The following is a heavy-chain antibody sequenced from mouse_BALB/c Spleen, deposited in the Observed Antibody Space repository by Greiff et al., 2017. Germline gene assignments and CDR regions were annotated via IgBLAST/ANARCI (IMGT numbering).Heavy chain of an antibody. CDR3: TREGTTVSAY. J-gene: IGHJ3*01. V-gene: IGHV5-6-4*01. Sequence: EVQGVESGGGLVKPGGSLKLSCAASGFTFSSYTMSWVRQTPEKRLEWVATISSGGSYTYYPDSVKGRFTISRDNAKNTLYLQMSSLKSEDTAMYYCTREGTTVSAYWGQGTLVTVSA. CDR2: ISSGGSYT. D-gene: IGHD1-1*01. CDR1: GFTFSSYT.